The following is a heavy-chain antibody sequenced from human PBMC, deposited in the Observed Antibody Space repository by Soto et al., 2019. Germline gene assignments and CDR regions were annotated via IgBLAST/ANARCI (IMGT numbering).Heavy chain of an antibody. CDR1: GGTFSSYA. CDR2: IIPIFGTA. J-gene: IGHJ3*02. D-gene: IGHD3-22*01. Sequence: SVKVSCKASGGTFSSYAISWVRQAPGQGLEWMGGIIPIFGTANYAQKFQGRVTITADKSTSTAYMELSSLRSEDTAVYYCARAYYYDSSALLGNAFDIWGQGTMVNVSS. CDR3: ARAYYYDSSALLGNAFDI. V-gene: IGHV1-69*06.